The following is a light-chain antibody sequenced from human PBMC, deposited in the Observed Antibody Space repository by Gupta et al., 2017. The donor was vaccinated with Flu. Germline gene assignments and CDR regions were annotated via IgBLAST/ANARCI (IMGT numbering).Light chain of an antibody. V-gene: IGLV2-14*01. CDR3: SSYTSSNTHV. Sequence: QSALTQPVSVSGSPGPSITISCTGTSSDVGGYNYVSWYQQHPVKAPKLMIYEVSNRPSGVSNRFSGSKSDNTASLTISGLQAEDEADYYCSSYTSSNTHVFGTGTKVTVL. CDR1: SSDVGGYNY. J-gene: IGLJ1*01. CDR2: EVS.